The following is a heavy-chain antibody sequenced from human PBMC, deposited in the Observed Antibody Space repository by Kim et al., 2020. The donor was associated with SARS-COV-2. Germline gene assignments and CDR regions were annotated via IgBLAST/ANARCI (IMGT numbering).Heavy chain of an antibody. CDR3: AKDDITMIVVSSTRIG. J-gene: IGHJ4*02. Sequence: GGSLRLSCAASGFTFSSYAMSWVRQAPGKGLEWVSAISGSGGSTYYADSVKGRFTISRDNSKNTLYLQMNSLRAEDTAVYYCAKDDITMIVVSSTRIGWGQGTLVTVSS. CDR2: ISGSGGST. D-gene: IGHD3-22*01. CDR1: GFTFSSYA. V-gene: IGHV3-23*01.